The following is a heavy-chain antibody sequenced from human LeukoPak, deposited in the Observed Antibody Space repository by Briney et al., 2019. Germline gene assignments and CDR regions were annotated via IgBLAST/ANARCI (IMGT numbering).Heavy chain of an antibody. CDR3: ARSPRGSYSSFDP. D-gene: IGHD1-26*01. Sequence: SETLSLTCTVSGGSINSYYLTWIRQHPGKELEWIGYIYNSESTNYNPSLKSRVTISVDTSINQLSLRLNSVTAADTAVYYCARSPRGSYSSFDPWGQGTLVTVSS. CDR2: IYNSEST. J-gene: IGHJ5*02. CDR1: GGSINSYY. V-gene: IGHV4-59*01.